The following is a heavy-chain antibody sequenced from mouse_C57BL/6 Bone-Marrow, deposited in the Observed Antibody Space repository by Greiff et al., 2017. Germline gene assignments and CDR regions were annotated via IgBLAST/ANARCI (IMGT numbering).Heavy chain of an antibody. CDR2: INPSSGYT. CDR1: GYTFTSYT. Sequence: VQLQQSGAELARPGASVKMSCKASGYTFTSYTMHWVKQRPGQGLEWIGYINPSSGYTKYNQKFKDKATLTADKSSSTTYMQLSSLTSEDSAVYYWARGYYFDYWCRGTTLTVSS. J-gene: IGHJ2*01. V-gene: IGHV1-4*01. CDR3: ARGYYFDY.